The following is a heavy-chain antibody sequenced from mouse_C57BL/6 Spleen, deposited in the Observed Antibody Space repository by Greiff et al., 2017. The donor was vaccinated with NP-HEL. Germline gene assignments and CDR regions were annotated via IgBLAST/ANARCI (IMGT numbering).Heavy chain of an antibody. V-gene: IGHV1-15*01. Sequence: VQLQQSGAELVRPGASVTLSCKASGYTFTDYEMHWVKQTPVHGLEWIGAIDPETGGTAYNQKFKGKAILTADKSSSTAYMELRSLTSEDSAVYYCTRTVVDPFDYWGQGTTLTVSS. J-gene: IGHJ2*01. CDR2: IDPETGGT. CDR3: TRTVVDPFDY. D-gene: IGHD1-1*01. CDR1: GYTFTDYE.